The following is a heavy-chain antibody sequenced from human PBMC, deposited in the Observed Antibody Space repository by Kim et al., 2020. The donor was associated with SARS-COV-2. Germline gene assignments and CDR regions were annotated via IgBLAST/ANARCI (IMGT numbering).Heavy chain of an antibody. CDR1: GFTFSSYA. CDR3: AKVNVDTAMVTSWGLDY. D-gene: IGHD5-18*01. V-gene: IGHV3-23*01. CDR2: ISGSGGST. Sequence: GGSLRLSCAASGFTFSSYAMSWVRQAPGKGLEWVSAISGSGGSTYYADSVKGRFTISRDNSKNTLYLQMNSLRAEDTAVYYCAKVNVDTAMVTSWGLDYWGQGTLVTVSS. J-gene: IGHJ4*02.